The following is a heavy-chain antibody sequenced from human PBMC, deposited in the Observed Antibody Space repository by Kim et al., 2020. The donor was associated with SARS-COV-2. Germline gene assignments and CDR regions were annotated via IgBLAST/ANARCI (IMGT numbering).Heavy chain of an antibody. Sequence: GGSLRLSCAASGFTFSSYAMSWVRQAPGKGLEWVSAISGSGGSTYYADSVKGRFTISRDNSKNTLYLQMNSLRAEDTAVYYCAKESYYYDSSGYYPHAFDIWGQGTMVTVSS. J-gene: IGHJ3*02. D-gene: IGHD3-22*01. CDR1: GFTFSSYA. CDR3: AKESYYYDSSGYYPHAFDI. V-gene: IGHV3-23*01. CDR2: ISGSGGST.